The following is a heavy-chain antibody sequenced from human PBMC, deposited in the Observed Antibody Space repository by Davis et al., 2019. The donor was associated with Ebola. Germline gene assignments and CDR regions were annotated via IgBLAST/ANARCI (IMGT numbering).Heavy chain of an antibody. CDR1: GFIFSTYV. CDR3: AKDTSNIWFDI. J-gene: IGHJ3*02. Sequence: GESLKISCSASGFIFSTYVMSWVRLAPGKGLEWVSTYGTSADTYYADSVKGRFTISRDNSKNTLYLQMNGLRVEDTATYYCAKDTSNIWFDIWGQGTNVTVSS. D-gene: IGHD1-26*01. CDR2: GTSADT. V-gene: IGHV3-23*01.